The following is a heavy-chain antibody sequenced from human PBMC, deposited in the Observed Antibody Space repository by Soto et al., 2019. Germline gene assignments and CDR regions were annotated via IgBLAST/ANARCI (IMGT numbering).Heavy chain of an antibody. CDR1: GYIFTDYY. V-gene: IGHV1-2*02. Sequence: ASVKVSCKASGYIFTDYYIHWVRQAPGQGLEWMGWINPDSGDTSYAQKFQGRVTMTRDTSTNTVYMELTTLRPDDTAVYFCARSSCTLFGVVIGCLDSWGQGTMVTFYS. CDR2: INPDSGDT. D-gene: IGHD3-3*01. J-gene: IGHJ5*01. CDR3: ARSSCTLFGVVIGCLDS.